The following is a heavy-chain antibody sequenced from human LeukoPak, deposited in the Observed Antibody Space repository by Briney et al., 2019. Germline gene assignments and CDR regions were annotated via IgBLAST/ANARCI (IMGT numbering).Heavy chain of an antibody. J-gene: IGHJ4*02. Sequence: PGRSLRLSCAASGFTFDDYAMHWVRQAPGKGLEWVSGISWNSGSIGYADSVKGRFTISRDNAKNSLYLQMNSLRVEDTALYYCAKGGYSQGSHTAQKDFDYWGQGTLVTVSS. CDR1: GFTFDDYA. CDR2: ISWNSGSI. V-gene: IGHV3-9*01. CDR3: AKGGYSQGSHTAQKDFDY. D-gene: IGHD5-18*01.